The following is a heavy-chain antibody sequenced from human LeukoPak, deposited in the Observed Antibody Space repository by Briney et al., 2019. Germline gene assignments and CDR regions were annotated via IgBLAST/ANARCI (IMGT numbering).Heavy chain of an antibody. J-gene: IGHJ4*02. CDR3: ARDVGWPYFDY. D-gene: IGHD6-19*01. Sequence: GGSLRLSCAASGFAFSTYAMNWVRQAPGKGLEWVSALSGSDESTYYADSVKGRFTISRDNSRNTLSLQMDSLRAEDTAVYYCARDVGWPYFDYWGQGTLVTVSS. CDR2: LSGSDEST. CDR1: GFAFSTYA. V-gene: IGHV3-23*01.